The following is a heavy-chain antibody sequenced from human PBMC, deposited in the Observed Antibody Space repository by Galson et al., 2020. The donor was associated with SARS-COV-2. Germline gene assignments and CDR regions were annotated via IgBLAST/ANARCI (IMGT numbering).Heavy chain of an antibody. D-gene: IGHD3-22*01. J-gene: IGHJ3*02. Sequence: PGGSLRLSCAASRFTFSSYCMTWVRQAPGKGLEWVANIKQDGSEKYYLDSVKGRFTISRDNAKNSLYLQMNSLRAEDTAVYYCARAGMYYYDSSGYYNDAFDIWGQGTMVTVSS. CDR2: IKQDGSEK. CDR1: RFTFSSYC. V-gene: IGHV3-7*01. CDR3: ARAGMYYYDSSGYYNDAFDI.